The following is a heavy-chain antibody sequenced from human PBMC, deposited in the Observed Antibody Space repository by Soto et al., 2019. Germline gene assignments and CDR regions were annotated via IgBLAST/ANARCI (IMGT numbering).Heavy chain of an antibody. D-gene: IGHD6-19*01. J-gene: IGHJ4*02. Sequence: ASVKVSCKASGYTFTSYDMHWVRQAPGQGPEWMGWINPNSGGTKYAQNFQGWVTMTRDTSISTAYMELSRLRSDDTAVYYCARGSGWYPPDYWGQGTLVTVSS. V-gene: IGHV1-2*04. CDR2: INPNSGGT. CDR3: ARGSGWYPPDY. CDR1: GYTFTSYD.